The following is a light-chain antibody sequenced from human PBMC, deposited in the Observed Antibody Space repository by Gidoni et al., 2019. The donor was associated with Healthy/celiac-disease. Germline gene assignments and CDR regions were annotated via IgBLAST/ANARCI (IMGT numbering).Light chain of an antibody. Sequence: DSQMTQSPSSLSSSVGDRVTITCQASQDISNFLDWYQQKPGKAPKLLIYDASNLETGVPSSFSGSGSGTDFTFTISSLQPEDVATYYCQQYGNLPLTFGGGTKVEI. V-gene: IGKV1-33*01. CDR3: QQYGNLPLT. CDR1: QDISNF. J-gene: IGKJ4*01. CDR2: DAS.